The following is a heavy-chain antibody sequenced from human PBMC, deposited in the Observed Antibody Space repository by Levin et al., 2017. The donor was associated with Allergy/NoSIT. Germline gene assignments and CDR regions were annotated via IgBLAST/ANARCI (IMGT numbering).Heavy chain of an antibody. Sequence: GGSLRLSCAASGFTFSSYAMHWVRQAPGKGLEWVAVISYDGSNKYYADSVKGRFTTSRDNSKNTLYLQMNSLRAEDTAVYYCARDTGADRGHAFDIWGQGTMVTVSS. J-gene: IGHJ3*02. D-gene: IGHD1-14*01. CDR3: ARDTGADRGHAFDI. V-gene: IGHV3-30-3*01. CDR1: GFTFSSYA. CDR2: ISYDGSNK.